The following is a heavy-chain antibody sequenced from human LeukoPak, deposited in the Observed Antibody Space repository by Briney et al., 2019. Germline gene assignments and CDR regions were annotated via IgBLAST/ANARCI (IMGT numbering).Heavy chain of an antibody. Sequence: ASVTISCKASGYTFSGYYMHWVRQVPGQGLEWMGWINPNSGGTNYAQKFQGRVTMTRDASISTAYMELSRLRSDDTAVYYCARDRGREDYWGQGTLVTVSS. CDR2: INPNSGGT. CDR3: ARDRGREDY. V-gene: IGHV1-2*02. J-gene: IGHJ4*02. CDR1: GYTFSGYY.